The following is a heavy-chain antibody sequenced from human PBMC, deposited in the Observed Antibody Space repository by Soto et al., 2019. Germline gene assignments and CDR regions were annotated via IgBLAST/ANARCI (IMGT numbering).Heavy chain of an antibody. CDR2: IKEDGSET. CDR3: VTPGGSGRSGSYEVFDI. J-gene: IGHJ3*02. Sequence: PGGSLTLSCAACGFSFSGYWMSWVRQAPGKGLEWLANIKEDGSETSYVDSVKGRFTISRDNSKDSLYLQMSGLRAEDTAVYYCVTPGGSGRSGSYEVFDIWGQGTMVTVSS. V-gene: IGHV3-7*01. CDR1: GFSFSGYW. D-gene: IGHD3-10*01.